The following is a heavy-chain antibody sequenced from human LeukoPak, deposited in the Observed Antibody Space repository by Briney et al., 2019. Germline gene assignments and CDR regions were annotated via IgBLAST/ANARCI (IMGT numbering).Heavy chain of an antibody. D-gene: IGHD2-2*01. Sequence: GGSLRLSCAASGFTFSSYSMNWVRQAPGKGLEWVSSISSSSSYIYYADSVKGRFTISRDNAKNSLYLQMNSLRAEDTAVCYCARVATSGHDYWGQGTLVTASS. V-gene: IGHV3-21*01. CDR1: GFTFSSYS. J-gene: IGHJ4*02. CDR3: ARVATSGHDY. CDR2: ISSSSSYI.